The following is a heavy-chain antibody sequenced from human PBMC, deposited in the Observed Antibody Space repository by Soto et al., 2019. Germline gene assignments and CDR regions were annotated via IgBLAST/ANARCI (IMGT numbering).Heavy chain of an antibody. CDR2: VSTNDDRI. V-gene: IGHV1-18*01. Sequence: QVQMVQSGPEVKMPGASVKVSCKTSGYTFTAYGLAWLRQAPGQRPEWMGWVSTNDDRINYARKFKGRVTMTTDRSTTTTSMELRIFGTDDTAVYYCARELNPESSAYYSFAFWGQGTLVTVSS. J-gene: IGHJ4*02. D-gene: IGHD3-22*01. CDR3: ARELNPESSAYYSFAF. CDR1: GYTFTAYG.